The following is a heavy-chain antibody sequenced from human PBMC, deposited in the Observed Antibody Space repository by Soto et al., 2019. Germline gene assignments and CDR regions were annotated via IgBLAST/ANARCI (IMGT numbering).Heavy chain of an antibody. V-gene: IGHV3-33*01. CDR3: ARQIPSFTINDAFDI. D-gene: IGHD3-3*01. CDR1: GFTFSSYG. J-gene: IGHJ3*02. CDR2: IWYDGSNK. Sequence: QVQLVESGGGVVQPGRSLRLSCAASGFTFSSYGMHWVRQAPGKGLEWVAVIWYDGSNKYYADSVKGRFTISRDNSKNTLYLQMNSLRAEDTAVYYCARQIPSFTINDAFDIWGQGTMVTVSS.